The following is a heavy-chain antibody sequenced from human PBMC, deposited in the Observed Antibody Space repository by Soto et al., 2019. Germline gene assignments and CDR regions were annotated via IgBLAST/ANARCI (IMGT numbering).Heavy chain of an antibody. D-gene: IGHD3-22*01. CDR2: IYYSGST. V-gene: IGHV4-31*03. J-gene: IGHJ4*02. Sequence: QVQLQESGPGLVKPSQTLSLTCTVSGGSISSGGYYWSWIRQHPGKGLEWIGYIYYSGSTYYNPSIKSRVTISVDTSKNQFSLKLSSVTAADTAVYYCARDRDSSGYYYFDYWGQGTLVTVSS. CDR1: GGSISSGGYY. CDR3: ARDRDSSGYYYFDY.